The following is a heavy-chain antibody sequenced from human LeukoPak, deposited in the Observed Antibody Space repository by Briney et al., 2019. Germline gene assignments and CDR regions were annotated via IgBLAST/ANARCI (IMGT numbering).Heavy chain of an antibody. CDR2: IYYSGST. Sequence: SETLSLTCTVSGGSISSYYWSWIRQPPGKGLEWIGYIYYSGSTNYNPSLKSRVTISVDTSKNQFSLKLSSVTAADTAVYYCARCAGYCSSTSCYTDYYYMDVWGKGTTVTVSS. CDR3: ARCAGYCSSTSCYTDYYYMDV. CDR1: GGSISSYY. D-gene: IGHD2-2*02. V-gene: IGHV4-59*01. J-gene: IGHJ6*03.